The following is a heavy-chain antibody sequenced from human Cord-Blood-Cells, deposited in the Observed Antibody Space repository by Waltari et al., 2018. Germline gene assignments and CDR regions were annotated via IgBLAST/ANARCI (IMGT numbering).Heavy chain of an antibody. CDR3: ARAFSSIAARYFDY. CDR2: IYTSGST. J-gene: IGHJ4*02. D-gene: IGHD6-6*01. Sequence: QVQLQESGPGLVKPSQTLSLTCTVSGGSISSGSYYWSWIRQPAGKGLEWIGYIYTSGSTNYTPPLKSRVTISVDTSKNQFSLKLSSVTAADTAVYYCARAFSSIAARYFDYWGQGTLVTVSS. CDR1: GGSISSGSYY. V-gene: IGHV4-61*09.